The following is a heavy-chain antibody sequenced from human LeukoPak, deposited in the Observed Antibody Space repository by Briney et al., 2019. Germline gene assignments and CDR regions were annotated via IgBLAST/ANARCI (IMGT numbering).Heavy chain of an antibody. CDR2: IYHSGST. Sequence: SQTLSLTCTVSGGSISSGGYYWSWIRQPPGKGLEWIGYIYHSGSTYYNPSLKSRVTISVDRSKNQFSLKLSSVTAADTAVYYCARVVGTKKNGYMDVWGKGTTATVSS. CDR1: GGSISSGGYY. J-gene: IGHJ6*03. V-gene: IGHV4-30-2*01. CDR3: ARVVGTKKNGYMDV. D-gene: IGHD5-12*01.